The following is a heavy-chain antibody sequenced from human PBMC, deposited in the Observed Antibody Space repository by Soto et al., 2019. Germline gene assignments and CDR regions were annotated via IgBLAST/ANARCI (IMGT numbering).Heavy chain of an antibody. D-gene: IGHD4-17*01. CDR2: IIPILGIA. CDR3: AQTTVPTGGPFDP. CDR1: GGTFSSYT. V-gene: IGHV1-69*02. Sequence: QVQLVQSGAEVKKPGSSVKVSCKASGGTFSSYTISWVRQAPGQGLEWMGRIIPILGIANYAPKFQGRVTITADKSTSTAYMELSSLSSEDTAVYYCAQTTVPTGGPFDPWGQGTLVTVSS. J-gene: IGHJ5*02.